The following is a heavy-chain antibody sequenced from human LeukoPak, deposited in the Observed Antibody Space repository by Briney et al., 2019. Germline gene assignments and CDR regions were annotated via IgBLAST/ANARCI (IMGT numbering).Heavy chain of an antibody. V-gene: IGHV3-7*01. CDR1: GFTFGSYW. D-gene: IGHD1-26*01. CDR3: ARDKVVGPTNLDY. Sequence: PGGSLRLSCAASGFTFGSYWMSWVRQAPGKGLEWVANIKQDGSEIYYVDSVKGRFTISRDNAKNSLYLQMNSLRAEDTAVYYCARDKVVGPTNLDYWGQGTLVTVSS. CDR2: IKQDGSEI. J-gene: IGHJ4*02.